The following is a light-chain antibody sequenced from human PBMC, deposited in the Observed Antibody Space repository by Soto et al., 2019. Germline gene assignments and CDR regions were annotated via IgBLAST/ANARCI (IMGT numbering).Light chain of an antibody. CDR3: QQSYSTHT. V-gene: IGKV1-39*01. CDR1: QSISKF. J-gene: IGKJ1*01. Sequence: DIQMTQSPSSLSASVGDRVTITFRASQSISKFLSWYQQKPGKAPNLLIYAASSLQSGVPSRFSGSGSGADFTLTISSLQPEDFATYYCQQSYSTHTFGQGTKVDIK. CDR2: AAS.